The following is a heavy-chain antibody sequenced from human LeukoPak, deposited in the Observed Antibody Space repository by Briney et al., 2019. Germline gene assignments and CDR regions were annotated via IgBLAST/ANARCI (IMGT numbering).Heavy chain of an antibody. J-gene: IGHJ3*02. V-gene: IGHV3-21*01. CDR1: GFTFSSYS. D-gene: IGHD3-10*01. CDR3: ARSITLLRGDIINAFDI. Sequence: GGSLRLSCAASGFTFSSYSMNWVRQAPGKGLEWVSSIGPSSNYIYYADSMKGRFTISRDNAKNSLYLQMNSLRAEDTAVYYCARSITLLRGDIINAFDIWGQGTMVTVSS. CDR2: IGPSSNYI.